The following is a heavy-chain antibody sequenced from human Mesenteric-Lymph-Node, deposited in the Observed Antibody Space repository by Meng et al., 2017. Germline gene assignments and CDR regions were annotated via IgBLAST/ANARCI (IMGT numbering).Heavy chain of an antibody. CDR2: IYSAGKT. Sequence: GSLRLSCSVSGGSISSYYWYWIRQPPGKGLEWIGYIYSAGKTSYNPSLKSRLTISIDTSQKYFSLTLTSVTAADTGVYYCASGFVGARGRIDSWGQGKRVNVAS. CDR3: ASGFVGARGRIDS. CDR1: GGSISSYY. D-gene: IGHD1-26*01. J-gene: IGHJ4*02. V-gene: IGHV4-59*01.